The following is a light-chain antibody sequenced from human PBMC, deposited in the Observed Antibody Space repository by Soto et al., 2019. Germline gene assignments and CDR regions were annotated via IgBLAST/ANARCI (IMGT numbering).Light chain of an antibody. Sequence: QSALTQPPSASGSPGQSVTISCTGTSSDVGGYNYVSWYQQHPGKAPKVIIYEVSKRPSGVPDRFSGSKSGSTASLTVSGLQAEDEADYYCASFTTSTTLVFGGGTKVTVL. CDR1: SSDVGGYNY. J-gene: IGLJ3*02. CDR3: ASFTTSTTLV. CDR2: EVS. V-gene: IGLV2-8*01.